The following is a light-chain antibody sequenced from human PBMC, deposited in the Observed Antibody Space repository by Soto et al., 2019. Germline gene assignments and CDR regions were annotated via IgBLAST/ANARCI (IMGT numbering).Light chain of an antibody. Sequence: EIVLTQSPGTVSFSPGERATLSCRASQSVGSRWLAWYQQKPGQAPRVLIYGGSNRATGIPDRFSGSGSGTDFTLTISGLQSEDFAVYYCQQYNNWPPWTFGQGTKVEIK. CDR3: QQYNNWPPWT. CDR2: GGS. V-gene: IGKV3-20*01. CDR1: QSVGSRW. J-gene: IGKJ1*01.